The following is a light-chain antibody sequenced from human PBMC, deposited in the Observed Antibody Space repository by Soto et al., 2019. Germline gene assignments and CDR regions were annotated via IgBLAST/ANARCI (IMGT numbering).Light chain of an antibody. CDR3: AAWDDSLNGPV. CDR1: NSNIGSYS. V-gene: IGLV1-44*01. CDR2: SDV. Sequence: QSVLTQPPSASGTPGQRVTISCSGSNSNIGSYSVNWYRHLTGTAPKLLVFSDVQRPSGVPDRFSGFKSGPSASLAISGFQSEDEAEYYCAAWDDSLNGPVFGGGTKVTVL. J-gene: IGLJ2*01.